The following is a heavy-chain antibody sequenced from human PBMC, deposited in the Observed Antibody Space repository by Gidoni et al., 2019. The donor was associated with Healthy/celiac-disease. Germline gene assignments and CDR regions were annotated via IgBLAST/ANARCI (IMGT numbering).Heavy chain of an antibody. CDR3: AKDIGGDFWSGGGMDV. CDR1: GFIFDDDA. D-gene: IGHD3-3*01. CDR2: ISWNSGSI. J-gene: IGHJ6*02. Sequence: EVQLVESGGGLVQHGRSLRLSCAASGFIFDDDAMHWVRQAPGKGLEWVSGISWNSGSIGYADSVKGRFTISRDNAKNSLYLQMNSLRAEDTALYYCAKDIGGDFWSGGGMDVWGQGTTVTVSS. V-gene: IGHV3-9*01.